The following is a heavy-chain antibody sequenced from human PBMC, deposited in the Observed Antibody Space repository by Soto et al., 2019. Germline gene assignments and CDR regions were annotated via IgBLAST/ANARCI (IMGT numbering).Heavy chain of an antibody. CDR1: GVTFSSFA. J-gene: IGHJ4*02. CDR2: IIGTSGST. D-gene: IGHD3-9*01. V-gene: IGHV3-23*01. CDR3: ARDKDWAFDY. Sequence: GGSLRLSCVASGVTFSSFAMSWVRQAPGKGLEWISSIIGTSGSTYYADSVKGRFTVSRDNTQNSLFLLMNSLRAEDTAIYYCARDKDWAFDYWGQGTLVTVSS.